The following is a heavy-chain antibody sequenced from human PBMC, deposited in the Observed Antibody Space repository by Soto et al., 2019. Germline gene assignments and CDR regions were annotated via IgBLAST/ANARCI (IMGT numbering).Heavy chain of an antibody. D-gene: IGHD2-15*01. J-gene: IGHJ4*02. CDR1: GYTFSSYA. CDR2: IHVGNANT. CDR3: ARGVAFLDY. V-gene: IGHV1-3*01. Sequence: GPSVKVPCKASGYTFSSYALHWVRQPPGQGLEGMGWIHVGNANTKYSQSFQGRVTISRDKSATTAYMELNSLRYEDTAVYHCARGVAFLDYWGQGTLVTVYS.